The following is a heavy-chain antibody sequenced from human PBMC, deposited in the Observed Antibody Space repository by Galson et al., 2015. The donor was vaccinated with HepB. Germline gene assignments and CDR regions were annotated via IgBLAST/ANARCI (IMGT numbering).Heavy chain of an antibody. CDR2: ISSSNNYI. J-gene: IGHJ3*01. V-gene: IGHV3-21*01. CDR3: ARPLSSTYASDV. CDR1: GFTLITYS. D-gene: IGHD2-2*01. Sequence: SLRLSCAASGFTLITYSMNWLRQAPGKGLEWVASISSSNNYIYYADSVKGRFTVSRDNAKNSLYLQMNSLRAEDTAVYYCARPLSSTYASDVWGQGTVVTVSS.